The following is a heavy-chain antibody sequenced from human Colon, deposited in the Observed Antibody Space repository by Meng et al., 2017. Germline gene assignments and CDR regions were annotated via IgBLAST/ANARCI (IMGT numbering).Heavy chain of an antibody. CDR1: GFSFSSHW. J-gene: IGHJ1*01. D-gene: IGHD1-26*01. Sequence: VQMVDAGGGLVDPGGSLGLACVASGFSFSSHWMHWVRPSPGKGLVWVSRINTDGSTKYYADSVKGRFTVSRDNAKNTLYLQMNSLRDEDTAVYYCVGPNSGIYWEYFQHWGQGTLVTVAS. CDR2: INTDGSTK. CDR3: VGPNSGIYWEYFQH. V-gene: IGHV3-74*01.